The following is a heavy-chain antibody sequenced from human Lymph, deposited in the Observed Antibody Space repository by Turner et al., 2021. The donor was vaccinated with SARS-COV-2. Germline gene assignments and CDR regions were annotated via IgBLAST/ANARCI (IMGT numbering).Heavy chain of an antibody. D-gene: IGHD1-26*01. J-gene: IGHJ6*02. V-gene: IGHV1-8*02. CDR2: MNPNSGNT. Sequence: QVQLVQSGAEVQKPGASVKVSCKAPGYTFTSYDINLVRQATGQGLEWMGWMNPNSGNTGYAQKFQGKVTMTRNTSISTAYMELSSMRSEETAVYDCARGRYSGCGMDVWGQGTTVTVSS. CDR1: GYTFTSYD. CDR3: ARGRYSGCGMDV.